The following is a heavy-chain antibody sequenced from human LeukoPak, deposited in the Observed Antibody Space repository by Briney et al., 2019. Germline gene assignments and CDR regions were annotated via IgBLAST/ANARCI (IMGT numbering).Heavy chain of an antibody. CDR1: GGSFSGYY. V-gene: IGHV4-34*01. CDR2: INHSGST. D-gene: IGHD6-19*01. Sequence: SETLSLTCAVYGGSFSGYYWSWIRQPPGKGLEWIGEINHSGSTNYNPSLKSRVTISVDTSKNQFSLKLSSVTAADTAVYYCASVIAVASKYYFDYWGQGTLVTVSS. CDR3: ASVIAVASKYYFDY. J-gene: IGHJ4*02.